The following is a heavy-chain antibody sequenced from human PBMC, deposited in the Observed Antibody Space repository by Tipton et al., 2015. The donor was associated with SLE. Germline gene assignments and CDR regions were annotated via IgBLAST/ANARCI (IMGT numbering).Heavy chain of an antibody. D-gene: IGHD1-26*01. CDR2: IYHSGST. CDR1: GYSISIDYY. V-gene: IGHV4-38-2*02. Sequence: TLSLTCAVSGYSISIDYYWGWIRQPPGKGLEWIGSIYHSGSTYYNPSLKSRVTILIDTSKNQFSLKLSSVTAADTAVYYCVRDDGAGPYYYYMDVWGKGTTVTVSS. J-gene: IGHJ6*03. CDR3: VRDDGAGPYYYYMDV.